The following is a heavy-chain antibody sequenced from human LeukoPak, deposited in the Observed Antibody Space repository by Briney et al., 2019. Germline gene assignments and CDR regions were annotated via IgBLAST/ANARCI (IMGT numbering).Heavy chain of an antibody. Sequence: PRGSLRLSFSTSGFTFSNYGVDSVRQAPGKGPEWVHDIRDDGDEKYCVDSLKGRFTISRDNAKNSLYLQMNSLRAEDTAMYYCARADLSGSYFHPHFLDYWGQGALVTVSS. CDR1: GFTFSNYG. CDR3: ARADLSGSYFHPHFLDY. V-gene: IGHV3-7*01. J-gene: IGHJ4*02. D-gene: IGHD1-26*01. CDR2: IRDDGDEK.